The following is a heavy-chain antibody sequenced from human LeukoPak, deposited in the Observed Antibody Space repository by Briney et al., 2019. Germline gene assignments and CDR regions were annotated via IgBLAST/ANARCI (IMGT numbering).Heavy chain of an antibody. J-gene: IGHJ4*02. V-gene: IGHV4-39*07. D-gene: IGHD6-6*01. CDR2: IYYSGST. Sequence: SETLSLTCTVSGGSISSSSYYWGWIRQPPGKGLEWIGSIYYSGSTYYNPSLKSRVTISVDTSNNRFSLKLSSVTAADTAVYYCARELVGVPHSSSSADYFDYWGQGTLVAVSS. CDR3: ARELVGVPHSSSSADYFDY. CDR1: GGSISSSSYY.